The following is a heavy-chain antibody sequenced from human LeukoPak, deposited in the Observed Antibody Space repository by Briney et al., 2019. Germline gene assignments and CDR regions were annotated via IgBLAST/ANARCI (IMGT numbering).Heavy chain of an antibody. J-gene: IGHJ4*02. D-gene: IGHD3-22*01. CDR1: GGSISSYY. CDR3: ARDSSGYYSYFDY. V-gene: IGHV4-59*01. Sequence: SETLSLTCTVSGGSISSYYWSWIRQPPGKGLEWIGYIYYSGSTNYNPSLKSRVTISVDTSKNPFSLKLSSVTAADTAVYYCARDSSGYYSYFDYWGQGTLVTVSS. CDR2: IYYSGST.